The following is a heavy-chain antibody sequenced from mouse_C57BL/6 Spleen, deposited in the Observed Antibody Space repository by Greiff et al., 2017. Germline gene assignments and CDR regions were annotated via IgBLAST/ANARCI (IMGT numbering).Heavy chain of an antibody. D-gene: IGHD2-5*01. Sequence: EVQGVESGGGLVKPGGSLKLSCAASGFTFSDYGMHWVRQAPEQGLEWVAYISSGSSTIYYADTVKGRFTISRDNAKNTLFLQITSLRSEDTAMYYGARGYSNYGAWFAYWGQGTLVTVSA. CDR3: ARGYSNYGAWFAY. V-gene: IGHV5-17*01. CDR2: ISSGSSTI. J-gene: IGHJ3*01. CDR1: GFTFSDYG.